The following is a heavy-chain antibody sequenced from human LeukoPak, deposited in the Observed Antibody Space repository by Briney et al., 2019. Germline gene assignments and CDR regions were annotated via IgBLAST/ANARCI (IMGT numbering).Heavy chain of an antibody. CDR2: IYYSGST. Sequence: SETLSLTCTVFGGSISSSSYYWGWIRQPPGKGLEWIGSIYYSGSTYYNPSLKSRVTISVDTSKNQFSLKMNSVTAADTAMYYCARHSPGYYYYGMDVWGQGTTVTVSS. V-gene: IGHV4-39*01. CDR3: ARHSPGYYYYGMDV. D-gene: IGHD6-13*01. CDR1: GGSISSSSYY. J-gene: IGHJ6*02.